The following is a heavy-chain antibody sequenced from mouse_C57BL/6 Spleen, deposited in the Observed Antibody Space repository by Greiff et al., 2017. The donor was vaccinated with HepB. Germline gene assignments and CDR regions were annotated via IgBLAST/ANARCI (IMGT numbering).Heavy chain of an antibody. CDR3: TRRDYYGSSAWFAY. J-gene: IGHJ3*01. D-gene: IGHD1-1*01. CDR2: IDPETGGT. Sequence: QVQLKESGAELVRPGASVTLSCKASGYTFTDYEMLWVKQTPVHGLEWIGAIDPETGGTAYNQKFKGKAILTADKSSSTAYMELRSLTSEDSAVYYCTRRDYYGSSAWFAYWGQGTLVTVSA. V-gene: IGHV1-15*01. CDR1: GYTFTDYE.